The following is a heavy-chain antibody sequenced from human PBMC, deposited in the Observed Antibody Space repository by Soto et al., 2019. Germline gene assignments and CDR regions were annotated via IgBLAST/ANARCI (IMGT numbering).Heavy chain of an antibody. Sequence: SETLSLTCAVSGYSIRSGYFWCWIRQPPGKGLEWIGSMYHSGITYYNLSLKSRVTISVDTSKNQLSLKLSSATAADTAVYYCARSMYSTSAQLYYGMDGWGQGTTVTVSS. J-gene: IGHJ6*02. CDR1: GYSIRSGYF. D-gene: IGHD6-6*01. CDR2: MYHSGIT. CDR3: ARSMYSTSAQLYYGMDG. V-gene: IGHV4-38-2*01.